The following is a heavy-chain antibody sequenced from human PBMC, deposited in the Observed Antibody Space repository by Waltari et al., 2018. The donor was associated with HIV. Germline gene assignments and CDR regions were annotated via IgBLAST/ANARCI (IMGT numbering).Heavy chain of an antibody. CDR3: AREMYDTSGYYYFDY. CDR2: ISTYTGNT. J-gene: IGHJ4*02. Sequence: QVQLVQSGAEVKKPGASVKVSCKASGYTFTSYGISWVRQAPEQGLYWMGWISTYTGNTNYAQKLQGRVTMTTDTSTNTAYMDLRSLRSDDTAVYYCAREMYDTSGYYYFDYWGQGTLVTVSS. D-gene: IGHD3-22*01. V-gene: IGHV1-18*01. CDR1: GYTFTSYG.